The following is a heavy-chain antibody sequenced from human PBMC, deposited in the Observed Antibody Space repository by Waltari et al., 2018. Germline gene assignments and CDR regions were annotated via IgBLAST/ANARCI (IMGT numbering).Heavy chain of an antibody. CDR2: IKSDGSST. CDR3: ATSRITMVRGVIHAFDI. V-gene: IGHV3-74*01. D-gene: IGHD3-10*01. CDR1: GFTFSSYW. Sequence: EVQLVESGGGLVQPGGSLRLSCAASGFTFSSYWMHWVRQAPGKGLVWGSLIKSDGSSTSYADSVKGRFTSSRDNAKNTLYLQMNSLRAEDTAVYYCATSRITMVRGVIHAFDIWGQGTMVTVSS. J-gene: IGHJ3*02.